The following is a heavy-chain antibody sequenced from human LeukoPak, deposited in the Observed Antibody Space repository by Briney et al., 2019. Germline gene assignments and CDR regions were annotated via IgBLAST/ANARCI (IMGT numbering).Heavy chain of an antibody. CDR1: GFTFSSYA. V-gene: IGHV3-23*01. CDR3: AKSMVKEWLYSFDY. D-gene: IGHD6-19*01. CDR2: ISGSGGST. J-gene: IGHJ4*02. Sequence: GGSLRLSCAASGFTFSSYAMSWVRQAPGKGLEWVSAISGSGGSTYYADSVKGRFTISRDNPKNTLYLQMNSLRAEDTAVYYCAKSMVKEWLYSFDYWGQGTLVTVSS.